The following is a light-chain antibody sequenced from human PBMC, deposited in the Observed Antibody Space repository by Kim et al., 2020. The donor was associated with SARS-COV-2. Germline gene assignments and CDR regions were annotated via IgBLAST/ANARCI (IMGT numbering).Light chain of an antibody. CDR1: STDIRSYNV. Sequence: SGQSISISCTATSTDIRSYNVVSWYQQHPGKAPKLMIYEVSKRPSGVSTRFSDSKAVHTASLTFSGLQAEDEADYYCCSYAGFMVFGGGTQLTVL. CDR3: CSYAGFMV. V-gene: IGLV2-23*02. J-gene: IGLJ2*01. CDR2: EVS.